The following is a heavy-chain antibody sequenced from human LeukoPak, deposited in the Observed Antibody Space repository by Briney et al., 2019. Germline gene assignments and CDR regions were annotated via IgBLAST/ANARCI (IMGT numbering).Heavy chain of an antibody. CDR1: GYSFTSYW. Sequence: GESLKISCKGSGYSFTSYWIGWVRQMPGKGLEWMGIIYPGDSDTRYSPSFQGQVPISADKSISTAYLQWSSLKASDTAMYYCARLGLLGYCSSTSCYKGAFDIWGQGTMVTVSS. CDR2: IYPGDSDT. CDR3: ARLGLLGYCSSTSCYKGAFDI. V-gene: IGHV5-51*01. D-gene: IGHD2-2*02. J-gene: IGHJ3*02.